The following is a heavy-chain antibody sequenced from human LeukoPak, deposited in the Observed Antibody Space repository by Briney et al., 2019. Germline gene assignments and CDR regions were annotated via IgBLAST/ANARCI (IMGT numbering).Heavy chain of an antibody. CDR2: ISASGGST. V-gene: IGHV3-23*01. CDR1: GFTFSSYA. D-gene: IGHD2-15*01. CDR3: AKGPQGYCGGGNCYGQY. J-gene: IGHJ4*02. Sequence: GGSLRLSCAASGFTFSSYAMSWVRQAPGKGLEWVSAISASGGSTYYADSVRGRFAISRDSSKNTLYLQMYNLRVEDTAVYYCAKGPQGYCGGGNCYGQYWGQGTLVTVSS.